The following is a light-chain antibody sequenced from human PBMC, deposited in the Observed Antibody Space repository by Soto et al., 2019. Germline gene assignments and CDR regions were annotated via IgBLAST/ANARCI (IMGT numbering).Light chain of an antibody. V-gene: IGLV2-8*01. Sequence: QSALTHPPSASGYPGQSVTISCTGTSSDVGGYNYVSWYQQHPGKAPKLMIYEVSKRPSGVPDRFSGSKSGNTASLTVSGLQAEDEADYYCSSYAGSTPVVFGGGTKLTVL. CDR3: SSYAGSTPVV. CDR2: EVS. CDR1: SSDVGGYNY. J-gene: IGLJ2*01.